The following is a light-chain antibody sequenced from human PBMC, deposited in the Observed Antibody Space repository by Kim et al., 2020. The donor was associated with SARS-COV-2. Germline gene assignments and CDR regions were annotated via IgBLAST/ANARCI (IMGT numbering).Light chain of an antibody. CDR3: QQYNNWPQT. CDR1: QSGSSN. J-gene: IGKJ1*01. Sequence: GERATISCRASQSGSSNLAWYQQKPGQAPRLLIYGASTRATGIPARFSGSGSGTEFTLTISSLQSEDFAVYYCQQYNNWPQTFGQGTKVDIK. V-gene: IGKV3-15*01. CDR2: GAS.